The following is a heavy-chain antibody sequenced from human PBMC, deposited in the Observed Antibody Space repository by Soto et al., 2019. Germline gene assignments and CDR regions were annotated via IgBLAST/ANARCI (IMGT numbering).Heavy chain of an antibody. CDR2: IRGTGGET. D-gene: IGHD2-21*01. Sequence: EVQLXXSGGGIVQPXXSLXVXCVASGFTFRNFVMSWVRQAPGKGLEWVSAIRGTGGETFYADSVKGRXXXXXXXXXXXXXXXXXXXXXXDXALXFCAXDRGXGVVSPSHXYW. CDR3: AXDRGXGVVSPSHXY. J-gene: IGHJ4*01. CDR1: GFTFRNFV. V-gene: IGHV3-23*01.